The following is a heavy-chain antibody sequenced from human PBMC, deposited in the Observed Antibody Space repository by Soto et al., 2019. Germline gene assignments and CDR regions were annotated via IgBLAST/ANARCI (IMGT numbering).Heavy chain of an antibody. CDR1: GDSFTTFW. D-gene: IGHD6-6*01. V-gene: IGHV5-10-1*01. J-gene: IGHJ4*02. CDR2: IDPSDSYT. CDR3: GGLSRSFYSSPSSGGGY. Sequence: GESLKISCKASGDSFTTFWISWVRQMPGKGLEWMGRIDPSDSYTKYSPSFQGHVTISADKSISTAYLQWSTLKASATPLYYCGGLSRSFYSSPSSGGGYWGEGPLFPVS.